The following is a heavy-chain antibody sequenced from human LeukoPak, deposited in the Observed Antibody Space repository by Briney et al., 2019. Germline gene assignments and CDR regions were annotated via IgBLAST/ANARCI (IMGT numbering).Heavy chain of an antibody. CDR1: GYTFTSYY. D-gene: IGHD5-18*01. Sequence: ASVKVSCKASGYTFTSYYMHWVRQAPGQGLEWMGIINPSGGSTSYAQKFQGRVTVTRDTSTSTVYMELSSLRSEDTAVYYCATRGDVYSYEGTFDYWGQGTLVTVSS. V-gene: IGHV1-46*01. J-gene: IGHJ4*02. CDR2: INPSGGST. CDR3: ATRGDVYSYEGTFDY.